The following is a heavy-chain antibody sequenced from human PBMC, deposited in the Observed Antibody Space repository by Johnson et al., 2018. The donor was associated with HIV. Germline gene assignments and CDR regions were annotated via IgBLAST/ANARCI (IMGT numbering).Heavy chain of an antibody. D-gene: IGHD6-6*01. V-gene: IGHV3-74*01. Sequence: VQLVESGGGLVQPGGSLRLYCAASGFTFSRYWMSWVRQAPGKGLVWVSRIYSDGSSTTSADSVKGRFTISRDNSRNTLFLQMGSLGAEDTAVYYCAREGWQLVPLRGAFDIWGQGTMVTVSS. J-gene: IGHJ3*02. CDR2: IYSDGSST. CDR1: GFTFSRYW. CDR3: AREGWQLVPLRGAFDI.